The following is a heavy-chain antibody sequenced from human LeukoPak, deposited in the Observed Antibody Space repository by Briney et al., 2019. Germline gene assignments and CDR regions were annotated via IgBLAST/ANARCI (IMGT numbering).Heavy chain of an antibody. CDR2: IYYSGST. CDR1: GGSISSYY. CDR3: ARVQAKRISYYYDSSLDWFDP. V-gene: IGHV4-59*01. Sequence: SGTLSLTCTVSGGSISSYYWSWIRQPPGKGLEWIGYIYYSGSTNYNPSLKSRVTISVDTSKNQFSLKLSSVTAADTAVYYCARVQAKRISYYYDSSLDWFDPWGQGTLVTVSS. D-gene: IGHD3-22*01. J-gene: IGHJ5*02.